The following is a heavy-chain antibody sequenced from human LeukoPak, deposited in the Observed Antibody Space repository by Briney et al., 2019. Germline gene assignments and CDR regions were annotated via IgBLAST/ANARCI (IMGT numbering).Heavy chain of an antibody. D-gene: IGHD3-9*01. Sequence: SQTLSLTCTVSGGSISSGGYYWSWIRQHPGKGLEWIGYIYYSGSTYYNPSLKSRVTISVDTSKNQFSLKLSSVTAADTAVYYCARDGRYFVRGGMDVWGKGTTVTVSS. CDR2: IYYSGST. V-gene: IGHV4-31*03. J-gene: IGHJ6*04. CDR3: ARDGRYFVRGGMDV. CDR1: GGSISSGGYY.